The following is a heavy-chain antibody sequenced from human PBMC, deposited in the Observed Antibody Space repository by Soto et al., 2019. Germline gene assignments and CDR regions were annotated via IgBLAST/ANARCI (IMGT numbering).Heavy chain of an antibody. J-gene: IGHJ6*02. CDR3: ACRQLVRGFMYF. D-gene: IGHD6-6*01. Sequence: PGGSLRLSCAASGFTVSINYMSWVRQAPGKGLEWVSVIYSGGSTYYADSVKGRFTISRDNSKNTLYLQMNSLRAEDTAVYYCACRQLVRGFMYFRGQGSTVPVSS. CDR1: GFTVSINY. V-gene: IGHV3-53*01. CDR2: IYSGGST.